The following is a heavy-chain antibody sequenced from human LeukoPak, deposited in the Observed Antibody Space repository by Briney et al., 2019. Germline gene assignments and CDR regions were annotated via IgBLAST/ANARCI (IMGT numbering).Heavy chain of an antibody. CDR3: ARDLSSSTSCYSY. CDR1: GFTFSSHS. J-gene: IGHJ4*02. D-gene: IGHD2-2*01. CDR2: ISPSGNYI. Sequence: PGGSLRLSCAASGFTFSSHSMNWVRQAPGMGLEWVSSISPSGNYIYYADSVEGRFTISRDNAKNSLYLQMNSLRAEDTAVYYCARDLSSSTSCYSYWGRGTLVTVSS. V-gene: IGHV3-21*01.